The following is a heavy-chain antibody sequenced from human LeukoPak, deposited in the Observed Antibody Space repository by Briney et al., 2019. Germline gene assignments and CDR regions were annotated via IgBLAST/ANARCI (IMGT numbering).Heavy chain of an antibody. Sequence: GESLKISCQGSGYDSTNYWIGWVRQMPGKGLEWMAIIYPDDSDTKYNPSLQGHVTISSDKSISTAYLQWSSLKASDTAIYYCVRQADSSGWYYFDYWGPGTRVTVTS. CDR3: VRQADSSGWYYFDY. CDR1: GYDSTNYW. D-gene: IGHD6-19*01. CDR2: IYPDDSDT. J-gene: IGHJ4*02. V-gene: IGHV5-51*01.